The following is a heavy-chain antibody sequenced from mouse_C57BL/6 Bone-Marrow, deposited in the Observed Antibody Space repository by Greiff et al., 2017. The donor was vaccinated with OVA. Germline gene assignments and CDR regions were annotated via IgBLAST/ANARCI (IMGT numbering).Heavy chain of an antibody. J-gene: IGHJ2*01. Sequence: EVQLQESGAELVRPGASVKLSCTASGFNIKDDYMHWVKQRPEQGLEWIGWIDPENGDTEYASKFQGKATITADTSSNTAYLQLSSLTSEDTAVYYCNTFITTVVFDYWGQGTTLTVSS. CDR2: IDPENGDT. V-gene: IGHV14-4*01. CDR1: GFNIKDDY. D-gene: IGHD1-1*01. CDR3: NTFITTVVFDY.